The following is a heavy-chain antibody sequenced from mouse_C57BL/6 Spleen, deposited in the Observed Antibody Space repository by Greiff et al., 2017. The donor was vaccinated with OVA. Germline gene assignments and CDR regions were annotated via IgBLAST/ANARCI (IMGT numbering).Heavy chain of an antibody. CDR1: GYTFTSYW. CDR3: ARSTMTSYFDY. J-gene: IGHJ2*01. Sequence: QVQLQQSGAELVKPGASVKLSCKASGYTFTSYWMQWVKQRPGQGLEWIGEIDPSDSYTNYNQKFKGKATLTVDTSSSTAYMQLSSLTSEDSAVYYCARSTMTSYFDYWGQGTTLTVSS. D-gene: IGHD2-4*01. V-gene: IGHV1-50*01. CDR2: IDPSDSYT.